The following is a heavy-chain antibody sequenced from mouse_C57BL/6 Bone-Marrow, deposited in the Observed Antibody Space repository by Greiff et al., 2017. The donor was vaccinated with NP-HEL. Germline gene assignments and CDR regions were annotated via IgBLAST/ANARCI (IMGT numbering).Heavy chain of an antibody. CDR2: IYPGSGST. J-gene: IGHJ3*01. Sequence: QVQLQQPGAELVKPGASVKMSCKASGYTFTSYWITWVKQRPGQGLEWIGDIYPGSGSTNYNEKFKSKATLTVDTSSSTAYMQLSSLTSEDSAVYYCARDGSSYRAWFAYWGQGTRVTVSA. CDR1: GYTFTSYW. CDR3: ARDGSSYRAWFAY. V-gene: IGHV1-55*01. D-gene: IGHD1-1*01.